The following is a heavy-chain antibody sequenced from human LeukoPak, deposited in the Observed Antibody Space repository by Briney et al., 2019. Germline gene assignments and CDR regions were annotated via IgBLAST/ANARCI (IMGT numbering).Heavy chain of an antibody. V-gene: IGHV4-61*01. CDR1: GGSISSGSYY. CDR3: ASSMVRGGPWFDP. D-gene: IGHD3-10*01. Sequence: SETLSLTCTVSGGSISSGSYYWSWIRQPPGKGLECIGYIHYTGSTNYNPSLKSRVTISVDTSKSQFSLKLSSVTAADTAVYYCASSMVRGGPWFDPWGQGTLVTVSS. CDR2: IHYTGST. J-gene: IGHJ5*02.